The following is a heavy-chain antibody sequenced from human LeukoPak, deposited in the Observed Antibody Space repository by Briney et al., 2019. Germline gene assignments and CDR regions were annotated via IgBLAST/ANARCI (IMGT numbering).Heavy chain of an antibody. D-gene: IGHD3-10*01. Sequence: SETLSLTCTVSGGSISSGSYYWGWIRQPAGKGLEWIGHIYSSGSTNYNPSLKSRVTISVGTSKNQFSLKLSSVTAADTAVYYCAREKVLMVRGALLDAFDIWGQGTMVTVSS. J-gene: IGHJ3*02. CDR1: GGSISSGSYY. V-gene: IGHV4-61*09. CDR2: IYSSGST. CDR3: AREKVLMVRGALLDAFDI.